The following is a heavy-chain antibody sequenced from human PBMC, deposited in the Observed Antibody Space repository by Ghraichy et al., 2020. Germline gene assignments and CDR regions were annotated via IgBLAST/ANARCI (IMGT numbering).Heavy chain of an antibody. CDR3: EIHFALTGRNDF. CDR2: MYYSGTT. Sequence: SETLSLTCTVSGGSIGRSTYYWGWIRQPPTKGLEWIAAMYYSGTTYYNPSLRSRVTISIDTSQNQVSLTLSSVTVAETAVYFCEIHFALTGRNDFWGQGAPVTVSS. D-gene: IGHD3-3*01. V-gene: IGHV4-39*01. J-gene: IGHJ4*02. CDR1: GGSIGRSTYY.